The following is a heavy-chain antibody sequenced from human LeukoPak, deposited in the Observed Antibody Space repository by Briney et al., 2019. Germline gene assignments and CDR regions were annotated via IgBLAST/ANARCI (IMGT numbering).Heavy chain of an antibody. D-gene: IGHD4-23*01. CDR1: GFTFSNAW. V-gene: IGHV3-15*01. J-gene: IGHJ3*02. CDR2: IKSKTDGGTT. Sequence: GGSLRLSCAASGFTFSNAWMSWVRQAPGKGLEWAGRIKSKTDGGTTDYAAPVKGRFTISRDDSKNTLYLQMNSLKTEDTAVYYCTTYLPADYGGKSDAFDIWGQGTMVTVSS. CDR3: TTYLPADYGGKSDAFDI.